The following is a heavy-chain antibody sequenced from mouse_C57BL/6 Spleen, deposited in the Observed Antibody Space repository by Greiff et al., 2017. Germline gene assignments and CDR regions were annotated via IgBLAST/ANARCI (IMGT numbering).Heavy chain of an antibody. CDR3: AKPPSDYAWFAY. J-gene: IGHJ3*01. CDR2: IHPNSGST. V-gene: IGHV1-64*01. Sequence: QVQLQQPGAELVKPGASVKLSCKASGYTFTSYWMHWVKQRPGQGLEWIGMIHPNSGSTNYNEKFKSKATLTVDKSSSTAYMQLSSLTSEDSAVYYCAKPPSDYAWFAYWGQGTLVTVSA. CDR1: GYTFTSYW. D-gene: IGHD2-4*01.